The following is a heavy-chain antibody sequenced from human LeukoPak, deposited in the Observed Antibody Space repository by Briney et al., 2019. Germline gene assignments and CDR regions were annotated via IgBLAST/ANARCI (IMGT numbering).Heavy chain of an antibody. V-gene: IGHV4-59*12. J-gene: IGHJ6*02. CDR3: AREPSRDWAPFGVDV. Sequence: PSETLSLTCTVSGGSISIYYWTWIRQSPGKGMEWIGYISYSGNTNYNPSLKSRITISSDPSRNQFSLRLSYVTAADTAVYYCAREPSRDWAPFGVDVWGPGATVIVSS. CDR2: ISYSGNT. D-gene: IGHD3-9*01. CDR1: GGSISIYY.